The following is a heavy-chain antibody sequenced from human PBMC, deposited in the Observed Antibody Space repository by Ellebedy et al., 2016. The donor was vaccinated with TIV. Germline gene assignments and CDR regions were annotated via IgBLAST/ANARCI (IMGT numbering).Heavy chain of an antibody. Sequence: SETLSLTCTVSGGSMSRSSYYWGWIRQPPGKGLEWIGSIYYSGSTYYNPSLKSRVTISVDTSKNQFSLKLSSVTAADTAVYYCARSLMIFSFDKCYFDLWGRGTLVTVSS. CDR1: GGSMSRSSYY. CDR2: IYYSGST. CDR3: ARSLMIFSFDKCYFDL. V-gene: IGHV4-39*01. D-gene: IGHD3/OR15-3a*01. J-gene: IGHJ2*01.